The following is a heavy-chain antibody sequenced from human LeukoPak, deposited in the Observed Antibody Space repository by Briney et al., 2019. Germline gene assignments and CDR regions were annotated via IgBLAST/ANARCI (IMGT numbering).Heavy chain of an antibody. J-gene: IGHJ5*02. Sequence: GASVKVSCKASGYTFTSYDINWVRQATGQGLEWMGWMNPNSGNTGYAQKFQGRVTMTRNTSISTAYMELSSLRSEDTAVYYCARRMWRLPPKAHNDWFDPWGQGTLVTVSS. CDR1: GYTFTSYD. CDR3: ARRMWRLPPKAHNDWFDP. D-gene: IGHD2-21*01. V-gene: IGHV1-8*01. CDR2: MNPNSGNT.